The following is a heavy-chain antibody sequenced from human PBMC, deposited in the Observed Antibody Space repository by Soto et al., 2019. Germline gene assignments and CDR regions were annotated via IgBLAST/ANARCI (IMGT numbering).Heavy chain of an antibody. CDR3: ARSLIGGSGFGNVFMDV. V-gene: IGHV3-11*01. CDR2: IRSSGSAI. D-gene: IGHD3-16*01. J-gene: IGHJ6*02. Sequence: QVQLVESGGGLVKPGGSLRLSCAASGFTFSDYYMSWIRQAPGKGLEWVSYIRSSGSAIYYADSVKGRVTMSRDNAKNSLYLQMNSLRAEDTAVYYCARSLIGGSGFGNVFMDVWGQGTTVTVSS. CDR1: GFTFSDYY.